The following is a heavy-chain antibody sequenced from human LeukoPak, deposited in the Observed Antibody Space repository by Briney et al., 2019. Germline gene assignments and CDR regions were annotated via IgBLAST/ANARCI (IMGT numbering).Heavy chain of an antibody. CDR3: AKDLGFRYYYMDV. V-gene: IGHV3-23*01. D-gene: IGHD3-16*01. Sequence: GGSLRLSCAASGFTFSNAWMSWVRQAPGKGLEWVSAISGSGGSTYYADSVKGRFTISRDNSKNTLYLQMNSLRAEDTAVYYCAKDLGFRYYYMDVWGKGTTVTVSS. J-gene: IGHJ6*03. CDR2: ISGSGGST. CDR1: GFTFSNAW.